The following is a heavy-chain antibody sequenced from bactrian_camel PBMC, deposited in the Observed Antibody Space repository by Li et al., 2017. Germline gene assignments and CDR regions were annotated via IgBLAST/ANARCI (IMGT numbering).Heavy chain of an antibody. J-gene: IGHJ6*01. CDR2: IHNRSGST. CDR1: GDTFSASC. Sequence: QVQLVESGGGSVQAGGSLRLSCSASGDTFSASCMGWFRQVSGTGREGVAVIHNRSGSTYAADSVKGRFTISQDNAKTTVYLQMNNLKPEDTAVYYCAAEREAPLQRDCYLFSKFPPDFGYWGQGTQVTVS. V-gene: IGHV3-3*01. CDR3: AAEREAPLQRDCYLFSKFPPDFGY. D-gene: IGHD3*01.